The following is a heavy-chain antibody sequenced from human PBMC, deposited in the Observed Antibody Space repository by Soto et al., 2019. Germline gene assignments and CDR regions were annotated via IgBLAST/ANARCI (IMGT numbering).Heavy chain of an antibody. D-gene: IGHD1-26*01. J-gene: IGHJ3*02. CDR1: GYTFIYFW. CDR2: IYPGASDI. CDR3: ARHLDRGGTLQKGFYI. Sequence: GVSLKISCQASGYTFIYFWVAWVRQVPGKCLEWMGVIYPGASDIRYSPSFEGHVTISADKSISTAYLQWSSLKASDTAMYYCARHLDRGGTLQKGFYIWGQGTMVTVSS. V-gene: IGHV5-51*01.